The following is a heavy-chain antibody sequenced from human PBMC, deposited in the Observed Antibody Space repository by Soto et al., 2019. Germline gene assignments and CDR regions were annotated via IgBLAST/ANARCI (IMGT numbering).Heavy chain of an antibody. J-gene: IGHJ2*01. V-gene: IGHV3-9*01. D-gene: IGHD6-19*01. CDR3: AKDVGRGLGWYFDL. CDR2: LSWNSGSI. Sequence: EVQLVESGGGLVQPGRSLRLSCVASGFTFDDYAMHWVRQAPGKGLEWVSGLSWNSGSIGYADSVKGRFTISRDNAKNSLYLQMNSLRAEDTALYYCAKDVGRGLGWYFDLWGRGTLVTVSS. CDR1: GFTFDDYA.